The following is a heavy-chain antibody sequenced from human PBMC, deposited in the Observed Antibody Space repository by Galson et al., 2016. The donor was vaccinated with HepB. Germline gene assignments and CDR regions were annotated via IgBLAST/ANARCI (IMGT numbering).Heavy chain of an antibody. CDR3: ARGGSSSLRGRMDV. CDR2: IFHSGRA. J-gene: IGHJ6*02. CDR1: GGIISTSNW. D-gene: IGHD6-6*01. Sequence: SETLSLTCAASGGIISTSNWWNWVRQPPGKGLEWIGEIFHSGRANYNPSLKSRVTISVDKSKNQFSLNLTSVTAADTAVYYCARGGSSSLRGRMDVWGQGTTVTVSS. V-gene: IGHV4/OR15-8*01.